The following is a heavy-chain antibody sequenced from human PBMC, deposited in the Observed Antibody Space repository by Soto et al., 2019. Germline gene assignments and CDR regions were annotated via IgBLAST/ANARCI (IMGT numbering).Heavy chain of an antibody. CDR2: INGGNGDT. D-gene: IGHD2-2*01. CDR1: GYGFAGYS. J-gene: IGHJ4*02. V-gene: IGHV1-3*01. CDR3: ARGYCSSTSCQYYFDF. Sequence: GASLKVSCKGAGYGFAGYSIHWVRQAPGQRHEWMGWINGGNGDTKYSQKFQGRVTITRDTSASTAYMELTSLGSEDTAVYHCARGYCSSTSCQYYFDFWGQGTLVTVSS.